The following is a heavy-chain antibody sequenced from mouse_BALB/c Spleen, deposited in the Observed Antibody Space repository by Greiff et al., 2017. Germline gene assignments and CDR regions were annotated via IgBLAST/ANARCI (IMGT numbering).Heavy chain of an antibody. CDR1: GFTFSSYG. CDR2: INSNGGST. D-gene: IGHD2-4*01. CDR3: ARDDDYDGGAMDY. Sequence: EVMLVESGGGLVQPGGSLKLSCAASGFTFSSYGMSWVRQTPDKRLELVATINSNGGSTYYPDSVKGRFTISRDNAKNTLYLQMSSLKSEDTAMYYCARDDDYDGGAMDYWGQGTSVTVSS. J-gene: IGHJ4*01. V-gene: IGHV5-6-3*01.